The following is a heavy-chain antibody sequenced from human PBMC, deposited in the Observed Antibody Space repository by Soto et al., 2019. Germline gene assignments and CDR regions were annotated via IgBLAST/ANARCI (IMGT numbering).Heavy chain of an antibody. J-gene: IGHJ4*02. CDR2: IYYRGVT. Sequence: SETLSLTCTVSGGSISSSSYYWGWIRQPPGKGLEWIGNIYYRGVTYYNPSLKSRVAISVDTSKNQFSLKLSSVTAADTAVYYCARYFDYLYHFDYWGQGTVVTVSS. CDR1: GGSISSSSYY. V-gene: IGHV4-39*01. CDR3: ARYFDYLYHFDY. D-gene: IGHD3-9*01.